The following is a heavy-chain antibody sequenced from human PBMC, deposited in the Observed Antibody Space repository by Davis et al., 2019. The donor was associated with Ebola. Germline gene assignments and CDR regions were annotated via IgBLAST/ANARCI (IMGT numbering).Heavy chain of an antibody. Sequence: MPSETLSPTCTVPGGSINGGGYYWTWIRQHPEKGLEWIGCTYYNGNAHYNPSLKSRVSISVDTSRNQFSLNLTSVTAADTAVYYCARWKFLEGFDYWGQGTLVPVSS. D-gene: IGHD1-1*01. CDR1: GGSINGGGYY. CDR2: TYYNGNA. V-gene: IGHV4-31*03. J-gene: IGHJ4*02. CDR3: ARWKFLEGFDY.